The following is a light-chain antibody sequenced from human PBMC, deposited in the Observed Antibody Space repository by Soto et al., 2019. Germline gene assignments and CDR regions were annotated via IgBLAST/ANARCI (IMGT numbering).Light chain of an antibody. Sequence: DIVMTQSPLSLPVTPGEPASISCRSSQSLLHSNGYNYLDWYLQKPGQSPQLLIYLGSNRASGVPDRGSGSGSGTDFTLKISRVEADDVGVYYCMQALQSPTFGQGTRLEMK. V-gene: IGKV2-28*01. CDR3: MQALQSPT. CDR2: LGS. J-gene: IGKJ5*01. CDR1: QSLLHSNGYNY.